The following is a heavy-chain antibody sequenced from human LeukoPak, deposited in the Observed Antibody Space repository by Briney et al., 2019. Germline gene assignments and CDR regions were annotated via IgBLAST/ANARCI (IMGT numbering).Heavy chain of an antibody. D-gene: IGHD2-2*01. V-gene: IGHV1-69*13. J-gene: IGHJ4*02. CDR2: IIPIFGTA. CDR3: ARDPSSIVVVPAAQFDY. CDR1: GGTFSSYA. Sequence: SVKVSCKASGGTFSSYAISWVRQAPGQGLEWMGGIIPIFGTANYAQKFQGRVTITADESTSTAYMELSSLRSDDTAVYYCARDPSSIVVVPAAQFDYWGQGTLVTVSS.